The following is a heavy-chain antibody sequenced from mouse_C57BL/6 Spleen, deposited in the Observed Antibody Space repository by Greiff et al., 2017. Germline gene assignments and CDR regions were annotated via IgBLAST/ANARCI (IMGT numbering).Heavy chain of an antibody. CDR3: ARMGIYYYGRDAMDY. V-gene: IGHV1-39*01. J-gene: IGHJ4*01. Sequence: LVESGPELVKPGASVKISCKASGYSFTDYNMNWVKQSNGKSLEWIGVINPNYGTTSYNQKFKGKATLTVDQSSSTAYMQLNSLTSEDSAVYYCARMGIYYYGRDAMDYWGQGTSVTVSS. CDR1: GYSFTDYN. D-gene: IGHD1-1*01. CDR2: INPNYGTT.